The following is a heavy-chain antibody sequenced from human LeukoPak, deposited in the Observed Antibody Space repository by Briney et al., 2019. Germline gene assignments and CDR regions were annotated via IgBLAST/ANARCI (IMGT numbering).Heavy chain of an antibody. Sequence: GESLKISCQVSGYSFTNYWIGWVRQMPGKGLEWMGSIDPGDSDTRYSPSFQGQVTISADKSISTAYLQWSSLKASDTAMYYCAIPMATIDAFDIWGQGTMVTVSS. CDR3: AIPMATIDAFDI. CDR1: GYSFTNYW. D-gene: IGHD5-24*01. J-gene: IGHJ3*02. V-gene: IGHV5-51*01. CDR2: IDPGDSDT.